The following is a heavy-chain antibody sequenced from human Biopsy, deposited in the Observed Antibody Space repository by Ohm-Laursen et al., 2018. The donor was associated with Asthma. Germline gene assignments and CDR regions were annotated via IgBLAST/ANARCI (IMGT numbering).Heavy chain of an antibody. V-gene: IGHV4-39*01. CDR1: GASITSSAYY. CDR2: MYYGETT. J-gene: IGHJ4*02. CDR3: VRHQYSSSWSTFDY. Sequence: SETLSLTCTVSGASITSSAYYWGWIRQPPGKGLEWIGSMYYGETTYYSPSLKSRFTISVDTSKNQLSLKMSSVTAADTAVYFCVRHQYSSSWSTFDYWGQGALVTVSS. D-gene: IGHD3-22*01.